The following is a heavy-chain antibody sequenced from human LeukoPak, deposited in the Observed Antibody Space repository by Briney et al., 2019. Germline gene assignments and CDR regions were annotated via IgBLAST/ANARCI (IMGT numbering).Heavy chain of an antibody. CDR1: GFTFSSFA. CDR3: ARANDYGDPDY. D-gene: IGHD4-17*01. CDR2: IYSGGST. Sequence: PGGSLRLSCAASGFTFSSFAMSWVRQAPGKGLEWVSVIYSGGSTYYADSVKGRFTISRDNSKNTLYLQMNSLRAEDTAVYYCARANDYGDPDYWGQGTLVTVSS. V-gene: IGHV3-53*01. J-gene: IGHJ4*02.